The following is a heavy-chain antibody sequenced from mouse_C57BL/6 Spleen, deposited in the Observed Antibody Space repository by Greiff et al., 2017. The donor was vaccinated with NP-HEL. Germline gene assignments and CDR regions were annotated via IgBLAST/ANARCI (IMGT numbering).Heavy chain of an antibody. V-gene: IGHV2-6-1*01. CDR1: GFSLTSYG. CDR3: ARHLGYGSSPYYAMDY. CDR2: IWSDGST. J-gene: IGHJ4*01. Sequence: QVQLQQSGPGLVAPSQSLSITCTVSGFSLTSYGVHWVRQPPGKGLEWLVVIWSDGSTTYNSALKSRLSISKDNSKSQVFLKMNSLQTDDTAMYYCARHLGYGSSPYYAMDYWGQGTSVTVSS. D-gene: IGHD1-1*01.